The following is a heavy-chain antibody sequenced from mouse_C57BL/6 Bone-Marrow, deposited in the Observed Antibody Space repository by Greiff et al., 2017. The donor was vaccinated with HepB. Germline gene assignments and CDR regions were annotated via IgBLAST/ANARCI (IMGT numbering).Heavy chain of an antibody. D-gene: IGHD2-4*01. CDR2: IDPSDSYT. CDR3: ASLYDYDSFDY. J-gene: IGHJ2*01. Sequence: QVQLQQPGAELVKPGASVKLSCKASGYTFTSYWMQWVKQRPGQGLEWIGEIDPSDSYTNYNQKFKGKATLTVDTSSSTAYMQLGSLTSEDSAVYYCASLYDYDSFDYWGQGTTLTVSS. V-gene: IGHV1-50*01. CDR1: GYTFTSYW.